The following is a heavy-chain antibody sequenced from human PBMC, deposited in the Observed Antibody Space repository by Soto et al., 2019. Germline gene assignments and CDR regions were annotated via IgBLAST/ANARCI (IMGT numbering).Heavy chain of an antibody. CDR3: ARGFKGYDILTGYWRAFDY. V-gene: IGHV1-46*01. J-gene: IGHJ4*02. CDR1: GYTFTDYY. D-gene: IGHD3-9*01. Sequence: QVQLVQSGAEVKKPGASVKVSCKTSGYTFTDYYMHWVRQAPGQGLEWMGIINPSAGNTIYAEKFQGRVTMTRDMSTNTVYMELSSLRSEDTAVYYCARGFKGYDILTGYWRAFDYWGQGTLVTVSS. CDR2: INPSAGNT.